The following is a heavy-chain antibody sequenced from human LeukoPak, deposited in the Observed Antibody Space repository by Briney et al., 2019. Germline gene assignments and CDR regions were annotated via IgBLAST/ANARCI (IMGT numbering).Heavy chain of an antibody. CDR1: GFSFSSYS. CDR2: ISSGSSTI. V-gene: IGHV3-48*04. J-gene: IGHJ4*02. Sequence: PGGSLRLSCAASGFSFSSYSMNWVRQAPGKGLEWISYISSGSSTIFYADSVKGRLTISRDNAKNSLYLQMNSLKTEDTVVYYCGGWSSSWYDYWGQGTLVTVSS. D-gene: IGHD6-13*01. CDR3: GGWSSSWYDY.